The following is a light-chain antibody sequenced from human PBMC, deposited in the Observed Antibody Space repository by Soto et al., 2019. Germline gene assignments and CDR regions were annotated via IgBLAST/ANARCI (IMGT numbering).Light chain of an antibody. J-gene: IGLJ1*01. Sequence: SYELTQPPSVSVAPGQTASISCGGNNIGGKSVHWYQKKSGQAPVMVVFDDSDRPSGIPERLSGSHSGNTATLTISRVEAGDESDYYYQVWDSSSAQYVFGTGTKVTVL. CDR3: QVWDSSSAQYV. V-gene: IGLV3-21*02. CDR2: DDS. CDR1: NIGGKS.